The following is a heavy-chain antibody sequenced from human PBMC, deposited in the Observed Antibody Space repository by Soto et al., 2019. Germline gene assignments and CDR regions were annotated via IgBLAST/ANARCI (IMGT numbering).Heavy chain of an antibody. Sequence: GASVKVSCKVSGYTLTELSIHWVRQAPGKGLEWMGGFDPEDGKTVYAQKSQGRVTMTEDTSTDTAYMELSSLRSEDTAVYYCATIGGNTYVYYFNFWGQGTLVTVSS. CDR3: ATIGGNTYVYYFNF. CDR2: FDPEDGKT. J-gene: IGHJ4*02. V-gene: IGHV1-24*01. CDR1: GYTLTELS. D-gene: IGHD3-16*01.